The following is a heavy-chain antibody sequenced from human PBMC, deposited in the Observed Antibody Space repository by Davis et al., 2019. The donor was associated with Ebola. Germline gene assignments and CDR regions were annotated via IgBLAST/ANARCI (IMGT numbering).Heavy chain of an antibody. V-gene: IGHV3-74*01. D-gene: IGHD2-21*01. CDR3: ARVAPISDAFDI. CDR1: GFTFSSYW. CDR2: INSDGSST. J-gene: IGHJ3*02. Sequence: PGGSLTLSCAASGFTFSSYWMHWVRQAPGKGLVWVSRINSDGSSTSYADSVKGRFTISRDNAKNSLYLQMNSLRDEDTAVYYCARVAPISDAFDIWGQGTMVTVSS.